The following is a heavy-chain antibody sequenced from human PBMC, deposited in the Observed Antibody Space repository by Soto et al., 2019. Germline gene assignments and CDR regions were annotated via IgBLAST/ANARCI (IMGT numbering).Heavy chain of an antibody. CDR2: IYPGDSDT. J-gene: IGHJ6*02. Sequence: GESLKISCKGSGYSFTSYWIGWVRQMPGKGLEWMGIIYPGDSDTRYSPSFQGQVTISADKSISTAYLQWSSLKASDTAMYYCARHSSIRGNYGSGSLYYYYGMDVWGQGTTGTVA. V-gene: IGHV5-51*01. CDR3: ARHSSIRGNYGSGSLYYYYGMDV. CDR1: GYSFTSYW. D-gene: IGHD3-10*01.